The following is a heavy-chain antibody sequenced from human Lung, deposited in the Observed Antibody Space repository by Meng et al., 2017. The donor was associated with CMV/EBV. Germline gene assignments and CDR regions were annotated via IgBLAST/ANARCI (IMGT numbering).Heavy chain of an antibody. J-gene: IGHJ5*02. D-gene: IGHD3-10*01. Sequence: ASVXVSXXASGYTFTSYDINWVRQATGRGLEWMGWMNPNSGNTAYAPKFQGRLTMTRNTSINTAYMDLSSLRSEDTAIYYCTRGRGSTHKGNWFDPWGQGTXVTVSS. V-gene: IGHV1-8*01. CDR2: MNPNSGNT. CDR1: GYTFTSYD. CDR3: TRGRGSTHKGNWFDP.